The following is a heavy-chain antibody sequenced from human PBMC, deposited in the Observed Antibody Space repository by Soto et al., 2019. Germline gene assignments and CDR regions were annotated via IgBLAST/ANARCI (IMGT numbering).Heavy chain of an antibody. J-gene: IGHJ4*02. CDR3: ARGCSGGSCYSIWFDY. Sequence: GGSLRLSCAASGFTFSNYWVTWVRQAPGKGLEWVANIKQDGSEKYYVDSVKGRFTISRDNAKNSLYLQMNSLRAEDTAVYYCARGCSGGSCYSIWFDYWGQGTQVTVSS. V-gene: IGHV3-7*03. D-gene: IGHD2-15*01. CDR1: GFTFSNYW. CDR2: IKQDGSEK.